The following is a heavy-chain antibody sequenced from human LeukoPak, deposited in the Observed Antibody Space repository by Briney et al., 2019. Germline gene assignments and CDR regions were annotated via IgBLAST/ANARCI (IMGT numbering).Heavy chain of an antibody. CDR3: ARTKTYYDILTGYYDY. D-gene: IGHD3-9*01. V-gene: IGHV3-30*03. Sequence: GGSLRLSCAASGFTFSSYGMHWVRQAPGKGLEWVAVISYDGSNKYYADSVKGRFTISRDNSKNTLYLQMNSLRAEDTAVYYCARTKTYYDILTGYYDYWGQGTLVTVSS. CDR2: ISYDGSNK. CDR1: GFTFSSYG. J-gene: IGHJ4*02.